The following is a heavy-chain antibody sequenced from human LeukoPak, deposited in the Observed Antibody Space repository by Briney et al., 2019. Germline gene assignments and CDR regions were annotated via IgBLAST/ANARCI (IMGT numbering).Heavy chain of an antibody. CDR2: MNPNSGNT. D-gene: IGHD6-13*01. J-gene: IGHJ6*02. Sequence: GASVKVSCKASGYTFTSYDINWVRQATGQGLEWMGWMNPNSGNTGYAQKFQGRVTMTRNTSISTAYMELSSLRSEDTAVYYCARELEQLVRNYYYYYGMDVWGQGTTVTVSS. V-gene: IGHV1-8*01. CDR3: ARELEQLVRNYYYYYGMDV. CDR1: GYTFTSYD.